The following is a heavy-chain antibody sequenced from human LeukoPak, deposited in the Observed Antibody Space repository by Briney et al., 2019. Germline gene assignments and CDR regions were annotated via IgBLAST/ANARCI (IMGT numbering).Heavy chain of an antibody. D-gene: IGHD1-1*01. CDR1: GFTLRDYG. CDR2: SSGSSINI. J-gene: IGHJ5*02. V-gene: IGHV3-21*05. CDR3: VRGSADDNDKRIEP. Sequence: GWSLRLSCAASGFTLRDYGLHWVRQAPGKGLAGVANSSGSSINIDYFDSVRGRFIISRDNVKSSIFMQMSGLRAEDTAVYYCVRGSADDNDKRIEPWGEGTLVTVSS.